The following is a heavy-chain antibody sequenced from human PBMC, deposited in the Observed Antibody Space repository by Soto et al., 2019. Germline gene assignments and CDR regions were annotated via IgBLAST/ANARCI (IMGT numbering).Heavy chain of an antibody. D-gene: IGHD5-12*01. J-gene: IGHJ6*02. V-gene: IGHV3-30-3*01. CDR2: ISYDGSNK. Sequence: QVQLVESGGGVVQPGRSLRLSCAASGFTFSSYAMHWVRQAPGKGLEWVAVISYDGSNKYYADSVKGRFTISRDNSKNTLYLQMNRLRAEDTAVYYCARDLGSHAMDVWGQGTTVTVSS. CDR1: GFTFSSYA. CDR3: ARDLGSHAMDV.